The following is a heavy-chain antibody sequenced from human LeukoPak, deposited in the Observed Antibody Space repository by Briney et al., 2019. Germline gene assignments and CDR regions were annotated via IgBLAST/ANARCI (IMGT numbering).Heavy chain of an antibody. D-gene: IGHD2-15*01. CDR2: IYYSGST. J-gene: IGHJ5*02. V-gene: IGHV4-39*01. CDR1: GFSISSSSYY. CDR3: ARHPSGSLVWFDP. Sequence: PSETLSLTCTVSGFSISSSSYYWVWIRQPPGKGLEGIGRIYYSGSTYDNPSLKSRVTISVDTSNNQFSLKLSSVTAANTSVYYCARHPSGSLVWFDPWGQGTLVPVSS.